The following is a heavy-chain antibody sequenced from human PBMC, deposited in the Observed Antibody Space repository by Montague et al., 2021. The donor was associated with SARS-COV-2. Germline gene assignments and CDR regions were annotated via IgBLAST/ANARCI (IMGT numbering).Heavy chain of an antibody. V-gene: IGHV2-70*11. D-gene: IGHD2-8*01. J-gene: IGHJ4*02. CDR3: ARITNGSAMGFGF. CDR2: IDWDDDK. CDR1: GFSLSTSGMC. Sequence: PALVKPTQTLTLTCTFSGFSLSTSGMCVSWIRQPPGKALEWLARIDWDDDKYYSTSLKTRLTISKDTSKNQVVLTMTNMEPVDTATYYCARITNGSAMGFGFWGQGALVTVSS.